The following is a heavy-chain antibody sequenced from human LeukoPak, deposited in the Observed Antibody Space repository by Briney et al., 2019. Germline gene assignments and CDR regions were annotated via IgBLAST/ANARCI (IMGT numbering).Heavy chain of an antibody. CDR1: GGSFSGYY. CDR2: INHSGST. D-gene: IGHD3-22*01. J-gene: IGHJ1*01. V-gene: IGHV4-34*01. CDR3: AGKIDSSAYTEYFQH. Sequence: SEALSLTCAVYGGSFSGYYWSWIRQPPGKGLEWIGEINHSGSTNYNPSLKSRVTISVDTSKNQFSLKLSSVTAADTAVYYCAGKIDSSAYTEYFQHWGQGTLVTVFS.